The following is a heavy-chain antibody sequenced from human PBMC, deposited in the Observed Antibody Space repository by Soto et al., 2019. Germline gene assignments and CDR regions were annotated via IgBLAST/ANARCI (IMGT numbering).Heavy chain of an antibody. V-gene: IGHV3-21*01. D-gene: IGHD6-13*01. J-gene: IGHJ4*02. CDR3: ARKISGYSSSFDY. CDR2: ISSSSYI. CDR1: GFTFSSYS. Sequence: EVQLVESGGGLVKPGGSLRLSCAASGFTFSSYSMNWVRQAPGKGLEWVSSISSSSYIYYADSVKGRFTISRDNAKNSLYLQMNSLRAEDTAVYYCARKISGYSSSFDYWGQGTLVTVSS.